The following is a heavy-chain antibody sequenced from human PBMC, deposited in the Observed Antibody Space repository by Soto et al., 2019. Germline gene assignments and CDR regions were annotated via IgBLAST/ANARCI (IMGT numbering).Heavy chain of an antibody. V-gene: IGHV4-31*03. CDR3: VRFSTVTGFDY. CDR1: GDSISSGDY. Sequence: QVQLQESGPGLVKPSQTLSLTCTVSGDSISSGDYWTWIRQHPGKGLEWIGYIYYTGNTNYNPSLKSRVTQSVDTSKNQFSRKLTSVTAADTAVYYCVRFSTVTGFDYWGQGTLVTVSS. D-gene: IGHD3-10*01. J-gene: IGHJ4*02. CDR2: IYYTGNT.